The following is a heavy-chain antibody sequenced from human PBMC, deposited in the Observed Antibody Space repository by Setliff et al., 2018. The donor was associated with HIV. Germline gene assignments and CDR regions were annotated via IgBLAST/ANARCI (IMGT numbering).Heavy chain of an antibody. CDR1: GYTFTSYG. V-gene: IGHV1-18*01. J-gene: IGHJ5*02. CDR2: ISAYNGNT. CDR3: ARMSGGYCRSTSCPEYNWFDP. Sequence: ASVKVSCKASGYTFTSYGISWVRQAPGQGLEGIGWISAYNGNTNYAQKLQGRVTMTTDTSTSTAYMELRSLRSDDTAVYYCARMSGGYCRSTSCPEYNWFDPWGQGTLVTVSS. D-gene: IGHD2-2*01.